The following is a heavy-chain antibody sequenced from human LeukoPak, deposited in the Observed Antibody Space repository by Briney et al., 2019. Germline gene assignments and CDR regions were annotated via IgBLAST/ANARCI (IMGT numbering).Heavy chain of an antibody. V-gene: IGHV1-18*04. CDR2: ISPYNGNT. CDR1: GYTFTTYG. Sequence: GASVKVSCKASGYTFTTYGISWVRQAPGQGLEWMGWISPYNGNTNYPQKLQGRVTMTTDTSTNTAYMELRSLRSDDTAGYYCAREGGYSSGWFQGVAYYFDYWGQGTLVTVSS. J-gene: IGHJ4*02. D-gene: IGHD6-19*01. CDR3: AREGGYSSGWFQGVAYYFDY.